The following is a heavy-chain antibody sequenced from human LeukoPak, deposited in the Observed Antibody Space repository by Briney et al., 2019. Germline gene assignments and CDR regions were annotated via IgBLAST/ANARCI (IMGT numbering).Heavy chain of an antibody. D-gene: IGHD3-10*01. CDR1: GGSISSSSYY. Sequence: SETLSLTCTVSGGSISSSSYYWGWIRQPPGKGLEWIGSMYYSGSTYYNPSLKSRVTISVDTSKNQFSLKLSSVTAADTAVYYCARHQTVLLWFGESGPIDYWGQGTLVTVSS. CDR3: ARHQTVLLWFGESGPIDY. J-gene: IGHJ4*02. CDR2: MYYSGST. V-gene: IGHV4-39*01.